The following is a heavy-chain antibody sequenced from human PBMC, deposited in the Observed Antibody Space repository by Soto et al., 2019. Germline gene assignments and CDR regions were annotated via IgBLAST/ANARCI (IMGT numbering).Heavy chain of an antibody. J-gene: IGHJ4*02. CDR3: VRDWWGFDY. D-gene: IGHD2-15*01. Sequence: GGSLRLSCSVSGCTSSTYSMHWVRQAPGKGLEYVAVIRHNGANIYYADSVKGRFIISRDNSKNRLYLQMSSLRLEDTAVYYCVRDWWGFDYWGQGPPVTVSS. CDR1: GCTSSTYS. V-gene: IGHV3-64D*06. CDR2: IRHNGANI.